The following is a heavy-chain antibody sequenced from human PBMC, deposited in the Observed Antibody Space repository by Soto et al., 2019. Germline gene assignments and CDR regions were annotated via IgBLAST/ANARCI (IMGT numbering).Heavy chain of an antibody. V-gene: IGHV4-59*01. J-gene: IGHJ4*02. D-gene: IGHD2-2*01. CDR1: GGSISSYY. CDR2: IYYSGST. CDR3: ARVLGYCSSTSCQTAFDY. Sequence: PSETLSLTCTVSGGSISSYYWSWIRQPPGKGLEWIGYIYYSGSTNYNPSLKSRVTISVDTSKNQFSLKLSSVTAADTAVYYCARVLGYCSSTSCQTAFDYWGQGNLVTVSS.